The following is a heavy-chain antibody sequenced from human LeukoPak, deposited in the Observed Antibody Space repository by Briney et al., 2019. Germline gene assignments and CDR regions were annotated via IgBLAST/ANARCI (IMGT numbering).Heavy chain of an antibody. CDR2: ISHDGNTG. J-gene: IGHJ4*02. CDR1: KFMFSAYN. Sequence: GGSLRLSCAAPKFMFSAYNMHWVRQVPGKGLEWLAIISHDGNTGHYADSVKGRFTISRDNSKNTLYLQMNNLRAEDTAVYFCAKDWGGDYGDYAGDFWGQGTLVTVSS. CDR3: AKDWGGDYGDYAGDF. V-gene: IGHV3-30-3*01. D-gene: IGHD4-17*01.